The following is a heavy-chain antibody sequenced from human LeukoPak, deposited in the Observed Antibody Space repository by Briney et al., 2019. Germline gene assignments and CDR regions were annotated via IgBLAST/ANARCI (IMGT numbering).Heavy chain of an antibody. CDR2: TYYRPKWHN. V-gene: IGHV6-1*01. D-gene: IGHD6-19*01. CDR1: GDSVSSNSAA. J-gene: IGHJ5*02. Sequence: SQTLSLTCALSGDSVSSNSAAWNWIRQSPSRGLEWLGRTYYRPKWHNAYAVSVISRITITPDQSKNQFPLQLNSVTPEDTAVYYCARGQWLDNWFDPWGQGTLVTVSS. CDR3: ARGQWLDNWFDP.